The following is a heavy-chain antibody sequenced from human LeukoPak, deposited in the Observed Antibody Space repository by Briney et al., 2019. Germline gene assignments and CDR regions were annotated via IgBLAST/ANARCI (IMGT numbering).Heavy chain of an antibody. Sequence: PSETLSLTCTVSGGSISSSSYYWGWIRQPPGKGLEWIGSIHYSGSTYYNPSLKSRVTISVDTSKNQFSLKLSSVTAADTAVYYCARHWGYYSNPFDYWGQGTLVTVSS. D-gene: IGHD4-11*01. CDR3: ARHWGYYSNPFDY. CDR2: IHYSGST. CDR1: GGSISSSSYY. J-gene: IGHJ4*02. V-gene: IGHV4-39*01.